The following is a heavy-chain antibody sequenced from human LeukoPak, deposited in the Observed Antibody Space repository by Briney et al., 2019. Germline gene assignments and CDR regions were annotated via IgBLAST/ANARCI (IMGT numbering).Heavy chain of an antibody. CDR3: ARGPPERSSSDY. Sequence: ASVKVSCRSSGYTFTSYDIHWVRQATGQGLEWMGWMKPNSGDTGYAQKFQGRVTMTRNTSINTAYMELSSLRSEDTAVFYCARGPPERSSSDYWGQGTLVTVSS. J-gene: IGHJ4*02. CDR1: GYTFTSYD. D-gene: IGHD6-13*01. V-gene: IGHV1-8*01. CDR2: MKPNSGDT.